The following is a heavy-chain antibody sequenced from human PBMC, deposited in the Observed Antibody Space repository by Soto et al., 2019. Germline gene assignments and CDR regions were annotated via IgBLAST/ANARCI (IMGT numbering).Heavy chain of an antibody. V-gene: IGHV4-34*01. J-gene: IGHJ4*02. CDR3: AVGYYSDY. CDR2: INHSGST. D-gene: IGHD3-3*01. Sequence: QVQLQQWGAGLLKPSETPSLTCAVYGGSFSGYYWSWIRQPPGKGLEWIGEINHSGSTNYNPSLKSRVTISVDTSKNQFSLKLSSVTAADTAVYYCAVGYYSDYWGQGTLVTVSS. CDR1: GGSFSGYY.